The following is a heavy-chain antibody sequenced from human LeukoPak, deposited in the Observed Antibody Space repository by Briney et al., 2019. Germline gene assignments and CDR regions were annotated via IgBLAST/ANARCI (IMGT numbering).Heavy chain of an antibody. V-gene: IGHV3-33*01. CDR1: GFTFSSYG. J-gene: IGHJ6*02. Sequence: GGSLRLSCAASGFTFSSYGVHWVRQAPGKGLEWVAVIWYDGSNKYYADSVKGRFTISRDNSKNTLYLQMNSLRAEDTAVYYCARDGDIVVVVAATRPYGMDVWGQGTTVTVSS. D-gene: IGHD2-15*01. CDR3: ARDGDIVVVVAATRPYGMDV. CDR2: IWYDGSNK.